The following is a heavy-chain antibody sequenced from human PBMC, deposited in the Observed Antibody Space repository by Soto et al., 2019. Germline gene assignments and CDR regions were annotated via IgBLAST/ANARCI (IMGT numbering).Heavy chain of an antibody. V-gene: IGHV4-59*01. Sequence: SETLSLTCTVSGGSISSYYWSWIRQPPGKGLEWIGYIYYSGSTNYNPSLKSRVTITVDTSKNQFSLKLSSVTAADTAVYYCARAGYSSSSSLDYWGQGTLVTVSS. CDR2: IYYSGST. J-gene: IGHJ4*02. CDR3: ARAGYSSSSSLDY. CDR1: GGSISSYY. D-gene: IGHD6-6*01.